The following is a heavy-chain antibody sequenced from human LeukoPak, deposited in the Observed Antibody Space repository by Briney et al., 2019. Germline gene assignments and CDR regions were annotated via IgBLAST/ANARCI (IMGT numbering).Heavy chain of an antibody. V-gene: IGHV3-23*01. CDR3: TKELHVAVAVADYYYFYMDV. D-gene: IGHD6-19*01. CDR1: GFAFSSFA. Sequence: HPGGSLRLSCAASGFAFSSFAMGWVRQSPGKGLQWLSTINGGGNTTFYADSVKGRFTISRDNSKNTLYLHMDSLRADDTAIYYCTKELHVAVAVADYYYFYMDVWGRGTAVTVSS. J-gene: IGHJ6*03. CDR2: INGGGNTT.